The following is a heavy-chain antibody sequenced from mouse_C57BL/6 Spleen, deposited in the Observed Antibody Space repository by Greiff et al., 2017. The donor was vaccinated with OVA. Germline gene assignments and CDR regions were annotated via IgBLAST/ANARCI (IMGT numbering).Heavy chain of an antibody. V-gene: IGHV1-82*01. CDR3: ARDDENWYFDV. CDR2: IYPGDGDT. J-gene: IGHJ1*03. D-gene: IGHD2-12*01. Sequence: QVQLKESGPELVKPGASVKISCKASGYAFSSSWMNWVKQRPGKGLEWIGRIYPGDGDTNYNGKFKGKATLTADKSSSTAYMQLSSLTSEDSAVYFCARDDENWYFDVWGTGTTVTVSS. CDR1: GYAFSSSW.